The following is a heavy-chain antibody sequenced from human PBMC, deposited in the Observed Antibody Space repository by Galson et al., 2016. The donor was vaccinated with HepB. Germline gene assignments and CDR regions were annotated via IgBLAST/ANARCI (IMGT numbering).Heavy chain of an antibody. D-gene: IGHD2-15*01. V-gene: IGHV3-33*05. Sequence: SLRLSCAASGFLFGSYAMHWVRQAPGKGLEWVAVIKYDGSTKNYADSVKGRFTISRDNSKNTLYLDVNILRADDTALYYCARERRVIPSATSGIGHWGQGTLVTGSS. CDR1: GFLFGSYA. CDR2: IKYDGSTK. CDR3: ARERRVIPSATSGIGH. J-gene: IGHJ4*02.